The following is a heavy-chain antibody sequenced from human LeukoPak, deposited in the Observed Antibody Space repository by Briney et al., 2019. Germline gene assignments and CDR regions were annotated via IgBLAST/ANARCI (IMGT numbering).Heavy chain of an antibody. Sequence: GGSLRLSCAASGFTFSSYAMSWVRQAPGQGLEWVSIISDSGDSIYYADSVKGRFTISRDNSKNTLYLQMNSLRAEDTAVYYCAKAATVTTPEDYWGQGTLVTVSS. CDR3: AKAATVTTPEDY. CDR2: ISDSGDSI. V-gene: IGHV3-23*01. J-gene: IGHJ4*02. D-gene: IGHD4-17*01. CDR1: GFTFSSYA.